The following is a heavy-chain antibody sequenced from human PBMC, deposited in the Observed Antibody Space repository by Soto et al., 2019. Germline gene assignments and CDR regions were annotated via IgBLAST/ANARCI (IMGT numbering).Heavy chain of an antibody. V-gene: IGHV3-66*01. CDR2: IYSGGST. D-gene: IGHD5-12*01. Sequence: EVQLVESGGGLVQPGGSLRLSCAASGFTVSSNYMSWVRQAPGKGLEWVSVIYSGGSTYYADSVKGRFTISRDNSKNTLYLQMNSLRAEDTAVYYCARVGYSGYDADWYFDLWGRGTLVTVSS. CDR1: GFTVSSNY. J-gene: IGHJ2*01. CDR3: ARVGYSGYDADWYFDL.